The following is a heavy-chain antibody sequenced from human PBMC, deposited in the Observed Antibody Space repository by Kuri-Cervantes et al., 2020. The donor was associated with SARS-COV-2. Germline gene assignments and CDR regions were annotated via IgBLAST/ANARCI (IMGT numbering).Heavy chain of an antibody. D-gene: IGHD2-15*01. V-gene: IGHV3-7*05. CDR1: GFTFSSYW. J-gene: IGHJ4*02. CDR2: IKQDGSEK. CDR3: AKYCGAASCYSGFDH. Sequence: GESLKISCAASGFTFSSYWMSWVRQAPGKGLEWVANIKQDGSEKYYVDSVKGRFTISRDNAKNSLYLQMNSLRAEDTAVYYCAKYCGAASCYSGFDHWGQGTLVTVSS.